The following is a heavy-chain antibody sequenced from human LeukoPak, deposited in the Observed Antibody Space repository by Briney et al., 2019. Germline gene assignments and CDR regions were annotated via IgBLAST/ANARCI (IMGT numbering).Heavy chain of an antibody. CDR3: ARDLELWLNY. V-gene: IGHV3-21*01. D-gene: IGHD5-18*01. CDR2: ISRSSSYI. J-gene: IGHJ4*02. Sequence: GGSLRLSCAASGFTFSSYSMDWVSQAPGKGLEWVSSISRSSSYIYYADSVKGRFTSSRDNAKNSLYLQMNSLRAEDTAVYYCARDLELWLNYWGQGTLVTVSS. CDR1: GFTFSSYS.